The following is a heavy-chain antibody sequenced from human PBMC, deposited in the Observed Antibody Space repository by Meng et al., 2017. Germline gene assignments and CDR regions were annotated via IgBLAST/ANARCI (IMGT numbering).Heavy chain of an antibody. J-gene: IGHJ4*02. D-gene: IGHD6-25*01. CDR2: INPKSGDT. CDR3: ARDEDISAAGKLFGDY. CDR1: GYNFPDYY. V-gene: IGHV1-2*06. Sequence: ASVKVSCKASGYNFPDYYIHWVRRAPGQGLEWMGRINPKSGDTHYAQKFQARVTMTGDTSISTAYMELGGLRSDDTAMYYCARDEDISAAGKLFGDYWGQGTLVTVSS.